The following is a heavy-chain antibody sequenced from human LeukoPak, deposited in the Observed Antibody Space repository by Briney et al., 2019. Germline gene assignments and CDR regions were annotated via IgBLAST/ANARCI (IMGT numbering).Heavy chain of an antibody. Sequence: PEGFLRLSCAASGFTFSDYYMSWIHQAAGKGLEWVFYISSSGSTIYYADSVKGRFTISRDNGKNSLYLQMNSLRAEDTAVYYCAREATFGGVINWLDPWGQRDPVTVSS. D-gene: IGHD3-16*01. CDR3: AREATFGGVINWLDP. J-gene: IGHJ5*02. CDR1: GFTFSDYY. CDR2: ISSSGSTI. V-gene: IGHV3-11*04.